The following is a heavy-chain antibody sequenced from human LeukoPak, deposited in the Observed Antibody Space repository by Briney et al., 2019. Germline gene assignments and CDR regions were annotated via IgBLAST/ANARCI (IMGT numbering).Heavy chain of an antibody. J-gene: IGHJ6*03. V-gene: IGHV3-21*01. D-gene: IGHD2-2*01. CDR2: ISSSSSYI. CDR1: GFTFSSYS. CDR3: AREIRDIVVVPAATNPRYYYYYMDV. Sequence: GGSLRLSCAASGFTFSSYSMNWVRQAPGKGLEWDSSISSSSSYIYYADSVKGRFTLSRDNAKNSLYLQMNSLRAEDTAVYYCAREIRDIVVVPAATNPRYYYYYMDVWGKGTTVTVSS.